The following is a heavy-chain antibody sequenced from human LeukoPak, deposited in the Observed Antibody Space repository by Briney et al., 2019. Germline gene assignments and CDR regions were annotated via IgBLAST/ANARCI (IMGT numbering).Heavy chain of an antibody. D-gene: IGHD3-10*01. CDR1: GFTFSSYD. CDR2: FGTAGDT. J-gene: IGHJ6*02. CDR3: ARDQGRLLWFGELFKDHYYYYGMDV. V-gene: IGHV3-13*01. Sequence: GGSLRLSCAASGFTFSSYDMHWVRQATGKGLEWVSAFGTAGDTYYPGSVKGRFTISRENAKNSLYLQMNSLRAEDTAVYYCARDQGRLLWFGELFKDHYYYYGMDVWGQGTTVTVSS.